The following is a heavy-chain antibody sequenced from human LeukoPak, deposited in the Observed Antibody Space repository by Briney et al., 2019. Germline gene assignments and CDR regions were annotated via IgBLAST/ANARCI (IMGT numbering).Heavy chain of an antibody. CDR3: ARDGAGAYYYDSSDRGAFDI. J-gene: IGHJ3*02. Sequence: SETLSLTCTVSGGSISSYYWSWIRQPPGKGLEWIGYIYYSGSTNYNPSLKSRVTISVDTSKNQFSLKLSSVTAADTAVYCCARDGAGAYYYDSSDRGAFDIWGQGTMVTVSS. CDR1: GGSISSYY. CDR2: IYYSGST. D-gene: IGHD3-22*01. V-gene: IGHV4-59*01.